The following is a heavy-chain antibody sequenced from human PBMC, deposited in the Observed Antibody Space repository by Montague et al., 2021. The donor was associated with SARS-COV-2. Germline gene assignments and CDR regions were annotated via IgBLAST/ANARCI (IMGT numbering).Heavy chain of an antibody. CDR3: ARVRQWLVPFDY. V-gene: IGHV4-4*07. CDR2: IYTSGST. CDR1: GGSISSYY. D-gene: IGHD6-19*01. Sequence: SETLSLTCTVSGGSISSYYWSWIRQPAGKGLEWIGRIYTSGSTNYNPSLKSRVTISVDTSKNQVSLKLNSVTAADTAVYHCARVRQWLVPFDYWGQGTLVTVSS. J-gene: IGHJ4*02.